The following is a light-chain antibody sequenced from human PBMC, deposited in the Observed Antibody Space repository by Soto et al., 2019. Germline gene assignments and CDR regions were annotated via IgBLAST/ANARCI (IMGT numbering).Light chain of an antibody. CDR1: QSVSNN. J-gene: IGKJ1*01. CDR2: GAS. V-gene: IGKV3-15*01. Sequence: EIVMTQSPDTLSVSPGERATLSCRASQSVSNNLAWYQQKPGQAPRLLIYGASTRATGIPARFSGSGSGTEFTLTISSLQSEDFAVYYCQQYNNWPPWTFGHGTKVEIK. CDR3: QQYNNWPPWT.